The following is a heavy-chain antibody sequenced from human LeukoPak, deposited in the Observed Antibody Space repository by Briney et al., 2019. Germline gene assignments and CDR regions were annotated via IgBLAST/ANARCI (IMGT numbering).Heavy chain of an antibody. J-gene: IGHJ5*02. V-gene: IGHV4-39*07. CDR3: ARRFPGVTMVRRNWFDP. D-gene: IGHD3-10*01. CDR2: INHSGST. Sequence: SETLSLTCTVSGGSISSSSYYWSWVRQPPEKGLEWIGEINHSGSTNYNPSLKSRVTISVDTSKNQFSLELTSVTAADTAVYYCARRFPGVTMVRRNWFDPWGQGTLVTVSS. CDR1: GGSISSSSYY.